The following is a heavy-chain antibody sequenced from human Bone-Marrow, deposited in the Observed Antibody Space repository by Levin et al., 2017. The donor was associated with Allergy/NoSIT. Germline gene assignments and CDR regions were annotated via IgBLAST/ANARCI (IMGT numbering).Heavy chain of an antibody. D-gene: IGHD3-10*01. CDR2: IRTKANSYAT. V-gene: IGHV3-73*01. CDR3: TTPGGDYYGSGRGY. Sequence: KVSCAASGFTFSGSAMHWVRQASGKGLEWVGRIRTKANSYATTYAASVKGRFIFSRDDSKNTAYLHMNSLKTEDTAVYYCTTPGGDYYGSGRGYWGQGTLVTVSS. J-gene: IGHJ4*02. CDR1: GFTFSGSA.